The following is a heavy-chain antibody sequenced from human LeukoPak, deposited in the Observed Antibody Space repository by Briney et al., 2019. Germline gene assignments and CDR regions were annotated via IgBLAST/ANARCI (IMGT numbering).Heavy chain of an antibody. J-gene: IGHJ4*02. CDR2: IIPIFGTA. CDR1: GGTFSSYA. V-gene: IGHV1-69*13. Sequence: SVKVSCKASGGTFSSYAISWVRQAPGRGLEWMGGIIPIFGTANYAQKFQGRVTITADESTSTAYMELSSLRSEDTAVYYCARVGMDCGGDCYDYFDYWGQGTLVTVSS. CDR3: ARVGMDCGGDCYDYFDY. D-gene: IGHD2-21*02.